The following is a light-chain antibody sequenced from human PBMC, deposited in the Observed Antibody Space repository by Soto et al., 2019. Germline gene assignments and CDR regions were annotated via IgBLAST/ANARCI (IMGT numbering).Light chain of an antibody. CDR1: QGISTY. CDR2: DAS. J-gene: IGKJ1*01. CDR3: QQYNSYS. Sequence: DIQMTHSPSTLSASLGDRVTITCRASQGISTYLAWYQQKLGKAPKLLIYDASTLQSGVPSRFSGSRSGTEFTLTISSLQPEDFATYYCQQYNSYSFGQGTKVHI. V-gene: IGKV1-9*01.